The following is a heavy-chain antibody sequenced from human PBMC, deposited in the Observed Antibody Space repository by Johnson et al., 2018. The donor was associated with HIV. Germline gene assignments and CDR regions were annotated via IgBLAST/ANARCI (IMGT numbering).Heavy chain of an antibody. Sequence: QVQLVESGGGVVQPGRSLRLSCAASGFTFSSYAMHWVRQAPGKGLEWVAVIWYDGSNIYYVDSVKGRFTISRDDAKNLLFLQMNSLTADDTAVYYCGRGGRVVMEDVFGIWGQGTMVTVSS. CDR2: IWYDGSNI. V-gene: IGHV3-33*08. CDR1: GFTFSSYA. CDR3: GRGGRVVMEDVFGI. D-gene: IGHD3-3*01. J-gene: IGHJ3*02.